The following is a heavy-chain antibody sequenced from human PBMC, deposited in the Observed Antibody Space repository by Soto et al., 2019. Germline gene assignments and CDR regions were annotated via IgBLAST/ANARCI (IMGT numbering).Heavy chain of an antibody. CDR3: AKDQDGGSVYYYYGMDV. CDR2: ISYDGSNK. CDR1: GFTFSSYG. D-gene: IGHD2-15*01. J-gene: IGHJ6*02. Sequence: GSLRLSCAASGFTFSSYGMHWVRQAPGKGLEWVAVISYDGSNKYYADSVKGRFTISRDNSKNTLYLQMNSLRAEDTAVYYCAKDQDGGSVYYYYGMDVWGQGTTVTVSS. V-gene: IGHV3-30*18.